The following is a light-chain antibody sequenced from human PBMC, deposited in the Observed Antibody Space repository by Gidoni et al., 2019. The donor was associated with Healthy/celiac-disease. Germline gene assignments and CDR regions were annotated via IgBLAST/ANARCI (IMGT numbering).Light chain of an antibody. Sequence: SSELTQDPAVSVALGQTVRITCQGDSLRSYYASWYQQKPGQAPVLVSYGKNNRPSGIPDRFSGSSSGNTASLTITGAQAEDEADYYCNSRDSSGNSHYVFGTGTKVTVL. CDR3: NSRDSSGNSHYV. J-gene: IGLJ1*01. CDR2: GKN. V-gene: IGLV3-19*01. CDR1: SLRSYY.